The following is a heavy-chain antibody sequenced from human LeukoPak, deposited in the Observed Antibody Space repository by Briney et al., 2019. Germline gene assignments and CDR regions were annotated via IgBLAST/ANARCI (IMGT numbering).Heavy chain of an antibody. CDR1: GFTFSIYA. J-gene: IGHJ4*02. CDR2: MSGAGGRI. Sequence: PGGSLRLSCEASGFTFSIYAMSWVRQAPGKGLEWLSIMSGAGGRIEYADSVKGRFTISRDNSRNTVYLHMNSLRAEDTAIYYCARALYNRGWYPDYFDSWGQGALVTVSS. V-gene: IGHV3-23*01. D-gene: IGHD6-19*01. CDR3: ARALYNRGWYPDYFDS.